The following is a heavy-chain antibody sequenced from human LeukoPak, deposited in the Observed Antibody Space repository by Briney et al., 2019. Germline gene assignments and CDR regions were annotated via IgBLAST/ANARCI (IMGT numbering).Heavy chain of an antibody. D-gene: IGHD3-3*01. CDR3: ARAYDFWSGYYDWYYFDY. CDR1: GYTFTTYA. V-gene: IGHV1-3*03. Sequence: GASVKVSCKASGYTFTTYAIHWVRQAPGQRLEWMGWINPGNGDTRYSQYFQGGVTITRDTSATTAYMELSSLRSEDMAVYYCARAYDFWSGYYDWYYFDYWGQGTLVTVSS. CDR2: INPGNGDT. J-gene: IGHJ4*02.